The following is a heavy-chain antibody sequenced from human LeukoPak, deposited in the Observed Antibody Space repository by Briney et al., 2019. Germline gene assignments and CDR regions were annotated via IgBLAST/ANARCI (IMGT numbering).Heavy chain of an antibody. V-gene: IGHV4-34*01. CDR1: GGSFSGYY. J-gene: IGHJ3*01. D-gene: IGHD3-9*01. CDR3: AGIWLGNNAIDV. CDR2: INHDGTT. Sequence: KPSATLSLTCAASGGSFSGYYWSWIRQPPKKGLEWIGEINHDGTTSYNPSLKSRVTISVDTSKRQFSLRLGSVTAADAAVYYCAGIWLGNNAIDVCGQGTAVTVSS.